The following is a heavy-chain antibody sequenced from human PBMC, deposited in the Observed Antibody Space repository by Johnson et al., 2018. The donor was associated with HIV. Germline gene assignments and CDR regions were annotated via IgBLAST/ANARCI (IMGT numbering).Heavy chain of an antibody. CDR2: IWYDGTTK. CDR3: VIAPDAFDI. Sequence: QVQLVESGGGVVQPGRSLRLSCAASGFTFSSYAMHWVRQAPGKGLEWVALIWYDGTTKYYADSVKGRFTISIDNSKNTLYLQMNSLRAEDTAVYYCVIAPDAFDIWGQGTMVTVSS. V-gene: IGHV3-33*08. CDR1: GFTFSSYA. J-gene: IGHJ3*02. D-gene: IGHD6-13*01.